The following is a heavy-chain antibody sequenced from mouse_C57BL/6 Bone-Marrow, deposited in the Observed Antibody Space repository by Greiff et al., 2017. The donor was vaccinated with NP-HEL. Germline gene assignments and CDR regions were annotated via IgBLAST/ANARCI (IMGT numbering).Heavy chain of an antibody. Sequence: EVQGVESGAELVKPGASVKLSCTASGFNITDYYMHWVKQRTEQGLEWIGRIDPEDGETKYAPKFQGKATITADTSSNTAYLQLSSLTSEDTAVYYCAYYYGSSYVFDYWGQGTTLTVSS. CDR3: AYYYGSSYVFDY. D-gene: IGHD1-1*01. CDR1: GFNITDYY. V-gene: IGHV14-2*01. CDR2: IDPEDGET. J-gene: IGHJ2*01.